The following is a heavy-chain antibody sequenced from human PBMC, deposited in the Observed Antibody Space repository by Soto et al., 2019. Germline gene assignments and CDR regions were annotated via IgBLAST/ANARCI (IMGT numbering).Heavy chain of an antibody. CDR2: IYYSGST. J-gene: IGHJ3*01. V-gene: IGHV4-59*12. CDR1: GGSISSYY. D-gene: IGHD2-2*01. Sequence: SETLSLTCTVSGGSISSYYWSWIRQPPGKGLEWIGYIYYSGSTNYNPSLNSRVTISVDTSNNQFSLTLGSVTAAGTAVYYCATMPTSPAPNRDTFDVSGQGTVVTVSS. CDR3: ATMPTSPAPNRDTFDV.